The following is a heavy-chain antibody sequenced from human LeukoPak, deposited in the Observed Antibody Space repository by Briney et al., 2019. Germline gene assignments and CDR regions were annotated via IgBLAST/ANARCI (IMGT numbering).Heavy chain of an antibody. Sequence: PGGSLRLSCAASGFTFSSYAMSWVRQAPGKRLEWVSAISGSGGNTFYADSVKGRFTISRDNSKNTLYLQVNSLRAEDTAVYYCAKEGTYSSSWYALYYFDYWGQGTLVTVSS. D-gene: IGHD6-13*01. CDR3: AKEGTYSSSWYALYYFDY. J-gene: IGHJ4*02. V-gene: IGHV3-23*01. CDR1: GFTFSSYA. CDR2: ISGSGGNT.